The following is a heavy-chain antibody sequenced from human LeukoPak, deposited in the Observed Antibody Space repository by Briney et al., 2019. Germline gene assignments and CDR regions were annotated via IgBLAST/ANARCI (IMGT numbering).Heavy chain of an antibody. CDR3: AKDMRSSLWFGGY. Sequence: GGSLRLSCAASGFTFSSYRMNWVRQAPGKGLDWVSSISSSHNNIYYADSVKGRFSISRDNAKNSLFLQMNSLRAEDTAVYYCAKDMRSSLWFGGYWGQGTLVTVSS. V-gene: IGHV3-21*04. CDR1: GFTFSSYR. D-gene: IGHD3-10*01. J-gene: IGHJ4*02. CDR2: ISSSHNNI.